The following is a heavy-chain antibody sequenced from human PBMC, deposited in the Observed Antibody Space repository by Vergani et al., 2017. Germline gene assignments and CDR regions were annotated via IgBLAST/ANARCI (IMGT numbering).Heavy chain of an antibody. Sequence: EVQLVQSGAEVKKPGESLKISCKGSGYSFTSYWIGWVRQMPGKGLGWMGIIYPGDSDTRYSPSFQGQVTISADKSISTAYLQWSSLKASDTAMYYCARRVSNYYDSSGDDAFDIWGQGTMVTVSS. CDR1: GYSFTSYW. J-gene: IGHJ3*02. D-gene: IGHD3-22*01. CDR3: ARRVSNYYDSSGDDAFDI. CDR2: IYPGDSDT. V-gene: IGHV5-51*01.